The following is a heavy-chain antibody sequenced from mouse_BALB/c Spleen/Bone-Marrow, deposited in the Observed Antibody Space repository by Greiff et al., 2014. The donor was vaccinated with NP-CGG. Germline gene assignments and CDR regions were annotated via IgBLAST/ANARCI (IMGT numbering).Heavy chain of an antibody. V-gene: IGHV1S127*01. CDR3: ARGDDGYYGDY. CDR2: IDPSDSET. D-gene: IGHD2-3*01. Sequence: QVQLQQPGPQLVRPGASVKISCKASGYSFTSYWMHWVKQRPGQGLEWIGMIDPSDSETRLNQKFKDKATLTVDKSSSTAYMQLSSPTSEDSAVYYCARGDDGYYGDYWGRGTTLTVSS. J-gene: IGHJ2*01. CDR1: GYSFTSYW.